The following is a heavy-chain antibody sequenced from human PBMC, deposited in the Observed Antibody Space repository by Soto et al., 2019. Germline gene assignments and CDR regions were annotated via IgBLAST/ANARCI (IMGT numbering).Heavy chain of an antibody. Sequence: QVQLVQSGAELKKPGASVKVACKASGYKFTTYFIHWVRQAPGQGLEWMGMIHPSGDTGYAQKFRVRVTMTIDTSTTTAYMELRNLTSEDTAVYFSVRGYCTTSPCSGDFQFWGQGNLVTVSS. J-gene: IGHJ1*01. V-gene: IGHV1-46*01. CDR3: VRGYCTTSPCSGDFQF. D-gene: IGHD2-15*01. CDR2: IHPSGDT. CDR1: GYKFTTYF.